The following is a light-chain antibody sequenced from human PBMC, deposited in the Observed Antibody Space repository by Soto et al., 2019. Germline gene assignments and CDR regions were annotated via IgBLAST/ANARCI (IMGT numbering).Light chain of an antibody. CDR1: QGITSY. CDR3: QQLSNSPYT. J-gene: IGKJ2*01. Sequence: DIQLTQSPSFLSASVGDRVTITCRASQGITSYLAWYQQKPGKAPKVLIYGASTLVSGVPSTFSGSGSGTEFTLTISSLQPEDSATYFCQQLSNSPYTFGQGTKLEIK. CDR2: GAS. V-gene: IGKV1-9*01.